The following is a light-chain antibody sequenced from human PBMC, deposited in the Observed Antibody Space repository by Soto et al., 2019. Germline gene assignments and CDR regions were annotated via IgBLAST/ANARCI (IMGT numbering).Light chain of an antibody. J-gene: IGLJ2*01. CDR3: QSYDSSLSGSGV. CDR2: GNS. Sequence: QSVLTQPPSVSGAPGPRVTISCTGSSSNIGAGYDVHWYQQLPGTAPKLLISGNSNRPSGVPDRFSGSKSGTSASLAITGLQAEDEADYYCQSYDSSLSGSGVFGGGTQLTVL. CDR1: SSNIGAGYD. V-gene: IGLV1-40*01.